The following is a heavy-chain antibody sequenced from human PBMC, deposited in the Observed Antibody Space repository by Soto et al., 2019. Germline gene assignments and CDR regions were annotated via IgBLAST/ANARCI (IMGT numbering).Heavy chain of an antibody. Sequence: GESLKISCKGSGYSFTNYWINWVRQMPGKGLEWMGRIDPSDSYTNYSPSFQGHVTISADKSISTAYLQWSSLKASDTAMYYCARQDGGYDLYYYFAMDVWGQGTTVTVSS. J-gene: IGHJ6*02. CDR1: GYSFTNYW. V-gene: IGHV5-10-1*01. CDR2: IDPSDSYT. D-gene: IGHD5-12*01. CDR3: ARQDGGYDLYYYFAMDV.